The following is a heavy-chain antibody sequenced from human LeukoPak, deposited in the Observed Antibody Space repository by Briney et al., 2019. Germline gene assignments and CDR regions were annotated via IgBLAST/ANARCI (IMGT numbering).Heavy chain of an antibody. V-gene: IGHV1-24*01. D-gene: IGHD2-8*01. CDR3: STGAPRRCITGICYFFDY. CDR2: FDPEDSET. Sequence: ASVKVSCKVSGYTPTKLSMHWVRQAPGKGLEWMGGFDPEDSETIYAQKFQGRVTMTEDTSTDTAYMELRSLRSDDMAVYYCSTGAPRRCITGICYFFDYWGQGTLVAVSS. J-gene: IGHJ4*02. CDR1: GYTPTKLS.